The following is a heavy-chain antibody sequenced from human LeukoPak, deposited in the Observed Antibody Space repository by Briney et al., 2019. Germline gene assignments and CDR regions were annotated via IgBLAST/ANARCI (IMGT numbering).Heavy chain of an antibody. J-gene: IGHJ6*03. V-gene: IGHV1-2*02. Sequence: ASVKVSCKASGYTFTGYYMHWVRQAPGPGLEWMGWINPNSGGTNYAQKFQGRVTMTRDTSISTAYMELSRLRSDDTAVYYCARDQGLWFGETHMDVWGKGTTVTVSS. D-gene: IGHD3-10*01. CDR1: GYTFTGYY. CDR2: INPNSGGT. CDR3: ARDQGLWFGETHMDV.